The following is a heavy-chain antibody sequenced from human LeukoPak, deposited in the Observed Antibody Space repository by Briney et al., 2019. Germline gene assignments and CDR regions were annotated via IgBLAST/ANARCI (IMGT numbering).Heavy chain of an antibody. D-gene: IGHD2-2*02. CDR3: ARSIVVVPAAIKIGLNWFDP. CDR1: GGTFSSYA. CDR2: IIPIFGTA. V-gene: IGHV1-69*13. J-gene: IGHJ5*02. Sequence: SVKVSCKASGGTFSSYAISWVRQAPGQGLEWMGGIIPIFGTANYAQKFQGRVTITADESTSTAYMELSSPRSEDTAVYYCARSIVVVPAAIKIGLNWFDPWGQGTLVTVSS.